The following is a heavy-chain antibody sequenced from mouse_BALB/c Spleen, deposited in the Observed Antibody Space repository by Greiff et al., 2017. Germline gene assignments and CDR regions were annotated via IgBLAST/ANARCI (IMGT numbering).Heavy chain of an antibody. CDR2: INSDGGST. CDR1: EYEFPSHD. CDR3: ARHGGVGYDDYYAMDY. J-gene: IGHJ4*01. Sequence: EVKLMESGGGLVQPGESLKLSCESNEYEFPSHDMSWVRKTPEKRLELVAAINSDGGSTYYPDTMERRFIISRDNTKKTLYLQMSSLRSEDTALYYCARHGGVGYDDYYAMDYWGQGTSVTVSS. V-gene: IGHV5-2*01. D-gene: IGHD2-2*01.